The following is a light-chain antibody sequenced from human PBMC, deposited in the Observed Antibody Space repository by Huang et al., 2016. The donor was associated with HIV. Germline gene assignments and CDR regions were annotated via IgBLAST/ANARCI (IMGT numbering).Light chain of an antibody. CDR2: WAS. V-gene: IGKV4-1*01. Sequence: DIVMTQSPDSLAVSLGERATINCKSSQSVLYSPNNKNYLAWYQQKPGQPPKLLIYWASTRESGVPYRFSGSGSGTDFTLTISSLQAEDVAVYYCQQYYSPPYTFGQGTKLEIK. CDR3: QQYYSPPYT. CDR1: QSVLYSPNNKNY. J-gene: IGKJ2*01.